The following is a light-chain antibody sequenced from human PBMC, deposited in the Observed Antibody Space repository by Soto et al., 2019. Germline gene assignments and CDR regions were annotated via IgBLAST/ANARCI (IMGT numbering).Light chain of an antibody. CDR3: QQYVSSPRT. J-gene: IGKJ1*01. CDR2: GAS. Sequence: ENVLTQSPGTLSLSPGERATLSCRSSQTVYNGFLAWYQQKPGQAPRLLIYGASSRATGIPDRFSGSVSCTDFTLTISSLEPEDVAVYYCQQYVSSPRTFGQGTKEEI. CDR1: QTVYNGF. V-gene: IGKV3-20*01.